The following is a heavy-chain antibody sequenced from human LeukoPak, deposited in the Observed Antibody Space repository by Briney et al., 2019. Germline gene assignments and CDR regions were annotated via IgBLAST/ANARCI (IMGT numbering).Heavy chain of an antibody. D-gene: IGHD2-2*01. CDR2: ISSNGGST. Sequence: GGSLRLSCAASGFTFSSYAMHWVRQAPGKGLEYVSAISSNGGSTYYANSVKGRFTISRDNSKNTLYLQMGSLRAEDMAVYYCARVDVVGEPSFDYWGQGTLVTVSS. J-gene: IGHJ4*02. V-gene: IGHV3-64*01. CDR3: ARVDVVGEPSFDY. CDR1: GFTFSSYA.